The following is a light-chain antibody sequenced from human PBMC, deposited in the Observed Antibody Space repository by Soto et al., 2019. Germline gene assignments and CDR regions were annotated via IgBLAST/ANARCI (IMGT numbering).Light chain of an antibody. V-gene: IGKV3-20*01. CDR1: QSVSSN. Sequence: EIVLTQSPGTLSLSPGERATLSFSASQSVSSNLALYQQKPGQAPRLLIYGASSRATGIPDRFSGSGSGTDFTLTISRLEPEDFAVYYCQQYGSSPALTFGGGTKVDIK. CDR2: GAS. CDR3: QQYGSSPALT. J-gene: IGKJ4*01.